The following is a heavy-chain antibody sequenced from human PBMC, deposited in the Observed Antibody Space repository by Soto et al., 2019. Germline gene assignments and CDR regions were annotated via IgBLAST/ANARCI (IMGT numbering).Heavy chain of an antibody. J-gene: IGHJ6*02. CDR3: ARRDIAAAGPYGMDV. Sequence: GESLKISCKGSGYSFTSYWISWVRQMPGKGLEWMGRIDPSDSYTNYSPSFQGHVTISADKSISTAYLQWSSLKASDTALYYCARRDIAAAGPYGMDVWGQGTTVTVSS. CDR2: IDPSDSYT. CDR1: GYSFTSYW. V-gene: IGHV5-10-1*01. D-gene: IGHD6-13*01.